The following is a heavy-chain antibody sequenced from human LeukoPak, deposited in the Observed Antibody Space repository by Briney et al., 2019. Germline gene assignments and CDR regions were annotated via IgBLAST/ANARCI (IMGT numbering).Heavy chain of an antibody. J-gene: IGHJ6*03. D-gene: IGHD3-3*01. CDR2: IKQDGSEK. Sequence: RTGGSLRLSCAASGFTFSSYWMSWVRQAAGKGLGWVANIKQDGSEKYYVDSVKGRFTISRDNAKNSLYLQMNSLRAEDTAAYYCARDQPRQGFWSGYYYMDVWGKGTTVTVSS. CDR3: ARDQPRQGFWSGYYYMDV. V-gene: IGHV3-7*01. CDR1: GFTFSSYW.